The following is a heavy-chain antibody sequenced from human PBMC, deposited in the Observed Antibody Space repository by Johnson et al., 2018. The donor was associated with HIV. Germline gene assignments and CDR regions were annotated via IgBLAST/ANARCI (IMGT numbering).Heavy chain of an antibody. J-gene: IGHJ3*02. CDR1: GFTFSSYW. Sequence: VQLVESGGGLVQPGGSLRLSCAASGFTFSSYWMSWVRQAPGKGLEWVANIKQDGSEKYYVDSVKGRCTISRDNAKNSLYLQMKSLRAEDTAVYYCAGWPIFGGPLPVAFDIWGQGTMVTVSS. D-gene: IGHD3-3*01. CDR2: IKQDGSEK. CDR3: AGWPIFGGPLPVAFDI. V-gene: IGHV3-7*01.